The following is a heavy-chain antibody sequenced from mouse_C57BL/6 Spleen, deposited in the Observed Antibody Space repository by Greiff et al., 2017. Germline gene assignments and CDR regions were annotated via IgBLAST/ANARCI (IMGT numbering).Heavy chain of an antibody. Sequence: VQLKQSGPELVKPGASVKISCKASGYSFTGYYMNWVKQSPEKSLEWIGEINPSTGGTTYNQKFKAKATLTVDKSSSTAYMQLKSLTSEDSAVYYCARGGYDYDGEYYFDYWGQGTTLTVSS. D-gene: IGHD2-4*01. CDR2: INPSTGGT. J-gene: IGHJ2*01. CDR1: GYSFTGYY. V-gene: IGHV1-42*01. CDR3: ARGGYDYDGEYYFDY.